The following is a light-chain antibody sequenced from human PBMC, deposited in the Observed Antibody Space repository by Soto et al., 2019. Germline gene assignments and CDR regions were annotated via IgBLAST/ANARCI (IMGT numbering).Light chain of an antibody. CDR1: QSVYYNY. CDR3: QQYISSPLT. CDR2: GAS. J-gene: IGKJ1*01. V-gene: IGKV3-20*01. Sequence: DIVLTQSPGPLSLSPGERATLSCKSSQSVYYNYLAWYQQKPGQAPRLVIYGASNRATGIPDRFSASGSGTDCTLTISRLEPEDVAVYYCQQYISSPLTLGQGTKVDIK.